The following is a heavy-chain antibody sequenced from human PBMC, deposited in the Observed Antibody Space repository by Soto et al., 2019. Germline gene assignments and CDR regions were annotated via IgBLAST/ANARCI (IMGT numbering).Heavy chain of an antibody. CDR2: ITSSGGNT. J-gene: IGHJ4*02. CDR3: AKNTRLGYYFDV. V-gene: IGHV3-23*01. D-gene: IGHD3-16*01. Sequence: GGTLRLYCAASGFTLPNYAMSWVRQAPGKGLEWVSLITSSGGNTYYADSVRGRFTLSRDDSKNALYLQMNSLRAEDTAVYYCAKNTRLGYYFDVWGQGTRVTVAS. CDR1: GFTLPNYA.